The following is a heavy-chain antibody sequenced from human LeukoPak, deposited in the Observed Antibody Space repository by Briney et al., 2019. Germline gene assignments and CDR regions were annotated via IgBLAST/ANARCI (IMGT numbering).Heavy chain of an antibody. Sequence: SETLSLTCAVSGYSISSGYYWGWIRQPPGKGLEWIGSIYHSGSTYYNPSLKSRVTISVDTSKNQSSLKLSSVTAADTAVYYCARQGFLEWLYTFDPWGQGTLVTVSS. J-gene: IGHJ5*02. CDR2: IYHSGST. CDR1: GYSISSGYY. CDR3: ARQGFLEWLYTFDP. D-gene: IGHD3-3*01. V-gene: IGHV4-38-2*01.